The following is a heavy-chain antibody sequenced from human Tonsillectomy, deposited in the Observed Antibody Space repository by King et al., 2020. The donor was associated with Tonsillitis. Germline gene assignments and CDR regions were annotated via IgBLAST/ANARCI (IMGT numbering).Heavy chain of an antibody. CDR1: GFTFSSYG. D-gene: IGHD2-8*01. Sequence: VQLVESGGGVVQPGGSLRLSCAASGFTFSSYGMHWVRQAPGKGLEWVTFIRYDGSNKQYADSVKGRFTISRDNSKNTVYLQMNSLRAVDTAVYYCGGIVYEGEYWGQGTLVTVSS. CDR3: GGIVYEGEY. CDR2: IRYDGSNK. J-gene: IGHJ4*02. V-gene: IGHV3-30*02.